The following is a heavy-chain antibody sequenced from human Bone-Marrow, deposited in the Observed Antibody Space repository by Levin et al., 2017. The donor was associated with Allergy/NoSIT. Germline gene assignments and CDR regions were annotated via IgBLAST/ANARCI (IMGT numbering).Heavy chain of an antibody. CDR1: GVAVSRTY. Sequence: LSLTCAVSGVAVSRTYMSWVRPSPGKGLEYVSILYSGGNTYYADSVTGRFTISRDNSKNILYLQMNSLRVEDTAIYYCARVDTYDYYYGLDVWGQGTTVTVSS. CDR2: LYSGGNT. V-gene: IGHV3-66*01. J-gene: IGHJ6*02. D-gene: IGHD3/OR15-3a*01. CDR3: ARVDTYDYYYGLDV.